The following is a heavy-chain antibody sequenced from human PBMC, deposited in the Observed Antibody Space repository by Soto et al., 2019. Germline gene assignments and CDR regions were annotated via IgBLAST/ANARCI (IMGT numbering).Heavy chain of an antibody. CDR3: AHRVLRTVFGLVTTTAIYFDF. J-gene: IGHJ4*02. CDR1: GFSLTTSGVG. Sequence: QITLNESGPTQVKPRQTLTLTCTFSGFSLTTSGVGVGWIRQSPGKAPEWLALIYWDDDKRYSPSLKSRLTITKDTYQNQVVLTMADLDHADTATYYCAHRVLRTVFGLVTTTAIYFDFWGQGTPVAVSS. CDR2: IYWDDDK. D-gene: IGHD3-3*01. V-gene: IGHV2-5*02.